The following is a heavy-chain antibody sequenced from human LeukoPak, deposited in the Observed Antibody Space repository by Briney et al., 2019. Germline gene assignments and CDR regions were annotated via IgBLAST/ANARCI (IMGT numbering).Heavy chain of an antibody. CDR2: INPNSGGT. CDR3: ARDSSGYYSRWDY. CDR1: GYTFTGYY. V-gene: IGHV1-2*02. D-gene: IGHD3-22*01. J-gene: IGHJ4*02. Sequence: GASVKVSCKASGYTFTGYYMHWVRQAPGQGLEWMGWINPNSGGTNYAQKFQGRVTMTRDTSISTAYMELSRLRSDDTAVYYCARDSSGYYSRWDYGGQGTLVTVSS.